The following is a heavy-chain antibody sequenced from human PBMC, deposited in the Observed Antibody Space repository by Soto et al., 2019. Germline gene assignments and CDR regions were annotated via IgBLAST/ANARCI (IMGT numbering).Heavy chain of an antibody. J-gene: IGHJ4*02. CDR3: ARVSIAVAGIAYYFDY. V-gene: IGHV3-30-3*01. Sequence: QVQLVESGGGVVQPGRSLRLSCAASGFSFSSCAMHWVRQAPGKGLEWVGVVSHDGNNKYYADSVKGRVTISRYNSINTVNLQMNSLRAEDTAVYYCARVSIAVAGIAYYFDYWGQGTLVTVSS. CDR2: VSHDGNNK. D-gene: IGHD6-19*01. CDR1: GFSFSSCA.